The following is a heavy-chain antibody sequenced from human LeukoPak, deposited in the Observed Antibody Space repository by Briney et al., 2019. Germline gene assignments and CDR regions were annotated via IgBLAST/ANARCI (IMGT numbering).Heavy chain of an antibody. CDR3: TRANCVNGVCDHFDY. J-gene: IGHJ4*02. D-gene: IGHD2-8*01. CDR2: IRKKGFGGTT. Sequence: PARSLRLSCTASGFTFGDYAMSWVRQAPGKGLEWVGFIRKKGFGGTTEYAASVKGRFTISSDDSKSIAYLQMNSLKTEDTAVYYCTRANCVNGVCDHFDYWGQGTLVTVSS. V-gene: IGHV3-49*04. CDR1: GFTFGDYA.